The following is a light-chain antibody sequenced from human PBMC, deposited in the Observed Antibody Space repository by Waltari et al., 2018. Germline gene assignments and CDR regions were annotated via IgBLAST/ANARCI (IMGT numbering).Light chain of an antibody. CDR2: DAS. Sequence: ELVLTQSPATLSLSPGERATLSCRASQTVITYLAWYQQKPGQAPRLLISDASNRVPGIPARFSGSGSGTDFTLTISSLEPEDFAVYYCQQRYYWPPWTFGQGTKVEIK. CDR1: QTVITY. CDR3: QQRYYWPPWT. J-gene: IGKJ1*01. V-gene: IGKV3-11*01.